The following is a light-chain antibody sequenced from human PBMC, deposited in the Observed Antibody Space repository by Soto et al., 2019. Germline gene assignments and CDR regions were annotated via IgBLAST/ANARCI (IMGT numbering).Light chain of an antibody. CDR1: SSDVGRYNH. CDR2: EFS. J-gene: IGLJ1*01. V-gene: IGLV2-14*01. CDR3: SSYTSSSTLEYV. Sequence: QSVLTQTASVSEYLGQSITISCTRTSSDVGRYNHSSWHQQRPGEAHMRCIYEFSDRRSGVSKRFSVSKSGNTPSLTISGLQAEDEADYSCSSYTSSSTLEYVFGTGTKVTVL.